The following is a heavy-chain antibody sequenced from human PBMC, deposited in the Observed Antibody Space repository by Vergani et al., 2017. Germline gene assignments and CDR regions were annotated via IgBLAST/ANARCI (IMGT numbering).Heavy chain of an antibody. V-gene: IGHV4-34*01. Sequence: QVQLQQWGAGLLKPSETLSLTCAVYGGSFSGYYWSWIRQPPGKGLEWIGEINHSGSTNYNPSLKSRGTISVDTSKNQFSLKLSSVTAADTAVYYRARVRSAMPPGSSKGDYWGQGTLVTVSS. CDR2: INHSGST. CDR1: GGSFSGYY. D-gene: IGHD2-2*01. J-gene: IGHJ4*02. CDR3: ARVRSAMPPGSSKGDY.